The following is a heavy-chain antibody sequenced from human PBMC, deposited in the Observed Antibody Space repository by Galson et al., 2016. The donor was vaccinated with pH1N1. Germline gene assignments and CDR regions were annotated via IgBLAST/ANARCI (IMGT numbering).Heavy chain of an antibody. D-gene: IGHD2-2*01. V-gene: IGHV5-10-1*01. Sequence: VKKPGESLRISCQDYGDRFSTYWISWVRQMPGKGLEWMGKIDPSDSYSKYSPSFQGHVTIPVAKSISNAYLQWRSLKASDTAMYSCARHTAYCSSITCQYWFDPWGQGTLVTVSS. CDR2: IDPSDSYS. CDR3: ARHTAYCSSITCQYWFDP. CDR1: GDRFSTYW. J-gene: IGHJ5*02.